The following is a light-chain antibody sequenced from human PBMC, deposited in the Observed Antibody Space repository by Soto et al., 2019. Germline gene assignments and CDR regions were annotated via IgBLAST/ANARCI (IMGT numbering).Light chain of an antibody. Sequence: DIQMTQSPSSLSASVGDRVTITCRASQSISSYLNWYQQKPGKAPKLLIYAASSLQSGVPSRFSGSASGTDSTLTISSLQPEDFATYYCQQSYSTPGTFGQGTKVEIK. V-gene: IGKV1-39*01. J-gene: IGKJ1*01. CDR1: QSISSY. CDR2: AAS. CDR3: QQSYSTPGT.